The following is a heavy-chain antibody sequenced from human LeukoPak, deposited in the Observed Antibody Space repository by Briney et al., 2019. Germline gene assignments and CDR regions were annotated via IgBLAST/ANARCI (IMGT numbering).Heavy chain of an antibody. CDR1: GYTFTSYA. CDR2: INAGNGNT. Sequence: ASVKVSCKASGYTFTSYAMHWVRQAPGQRLEWMGWINAGNGNTKYSQKFQGRVTITRDTSASTAYMELSSPRSEDTAVYYCARGGYSGYGSFYYWGQGTLVTVSS. CDR3: ARGGYSGYGSFYY. V-gene: IGHV1-3*01. D-gene: IGHD5-12*01. J-gene: IGHJ4*02.